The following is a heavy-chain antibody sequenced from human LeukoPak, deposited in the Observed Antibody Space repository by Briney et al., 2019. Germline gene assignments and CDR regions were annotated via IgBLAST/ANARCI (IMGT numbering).Heavy chain of an antibody. D-gene: IGHD5-18*01. V-gene: IGHV3-30-3*01. CDR2: ISYDGSNK. CDR3: AREVRYSYGPGWFDP. J-gene: IGHJ5*02. CDR1: GFTFSSYA. Sequence: GGSLRLSCAASGFTFSSYAMHWVRQAPGKGLEWVAVISYDGSNKYYADSVKGRFTISRDNSKNTLYLQMNSLRAEDTAVYYCAREVRYSYGPGWFDPRGQGTLVTVSS.